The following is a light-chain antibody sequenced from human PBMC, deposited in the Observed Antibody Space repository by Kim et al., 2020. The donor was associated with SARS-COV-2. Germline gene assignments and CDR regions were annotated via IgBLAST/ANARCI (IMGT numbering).Light chain of an antibody. J-gene: IGKJ4*01. CDR1: QTVSSN. CDR2: DAS. CDR3: QHYNNWPPST. Sequence: SPGERATLSCRASQTVSSNLAWYQQKPGQAPRLLIYDASTRATGIPARFSGSGSGTEFALTISGLQSEDFTVYYCQHYNNWPPSTFGGGTKVEIK. V-gene: IGKV3-15*01.